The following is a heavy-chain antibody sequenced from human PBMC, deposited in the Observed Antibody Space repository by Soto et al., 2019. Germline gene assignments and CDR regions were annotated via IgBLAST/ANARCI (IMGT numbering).Heavy chain of an antibody. J-gene: IGHJ4*02. CDR2: ISSSATTI. V-gene: IGHV3-11*01. CDR3: AREGQGDFGDYLPGGYFDS. Sequence: QVGLVESGGGLAKPGGSLRLSCAASGFTFSDYYMSWIRQAPGKGLEWISYISSSATTIHYADSVKGRFTISRDNAKNSLSLQMNSLRVEDTAVYFCAREGQGDFGDYLPGGYFDSWGQGTLVTVSS. D-gene: IGHD4-17*01. CDR1: GFTFSDYY.